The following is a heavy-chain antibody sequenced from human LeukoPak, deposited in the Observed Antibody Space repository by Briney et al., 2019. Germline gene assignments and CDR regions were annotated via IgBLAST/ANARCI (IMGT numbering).Heavy chain of an antibody. V-gene: IGHV1-58*02. CDR1: GFTFTSSA. CDR2: IVVGSGNT. Sequence: SVKVSCKASGFTFTSSAMQWVRQARGQRLEWIGWIVVGSGNTNYAQKFQERVTITRDMSTSTAYMELSSLRSEDTAVYYCAADSGHSYGPHRYYYYYMDVWGKGTTVTISS. D-gene: IGHD5-18*01. J-gene: IGHJ6*03. CDR3: AADSGHSYGPHRYYYYYMDV.